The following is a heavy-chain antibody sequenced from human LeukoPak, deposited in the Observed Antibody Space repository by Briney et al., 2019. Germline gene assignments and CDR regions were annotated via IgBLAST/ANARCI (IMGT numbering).Heavy chain of an antibody. D-gene: IGHD2-2*01. CDR1: GYTFTGYY. J-gene: IGHJ4*02. CDR3: ARDLSRWGPAWHCSSTSCYPGTFDY. CDR2: INPNSGGT. V-gene: IGHV1-2*02. Sequence: GASVKFSCKASGYTFTGYYMHWVRQAPGQGLEWMGWINPNSGGTNYAQKFQGRVTMTRDTSISTAYMELSRLRSDDTAVYYCARDLSRWGPAWHCSSTSCYPGTFDYWGQGTLVTVSS.